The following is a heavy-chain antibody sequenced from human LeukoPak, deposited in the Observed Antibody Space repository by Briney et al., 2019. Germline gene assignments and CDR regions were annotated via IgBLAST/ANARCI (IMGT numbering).Heavy chain of an antibody. CDR3: AKDRLDCSSTSCRDKDAFDI. CDR2: ISYDGSNK. V-gene: IGHV3-30*18. D-gene: IGHD2-2*01. J-gene: IGHJ3*02. Sequence: AGGSLRLSCAASGFTFSSYGMHWVRQAPGKGLEWVAVISYDGSNKYYADSVKGRFTISRDNSKNTLYLQMNSLRAEDTAVYYCAKDRLDCSSTSCRDKDAFDIWGQGTMVTVSS. CDR1: GFTFSSYG.